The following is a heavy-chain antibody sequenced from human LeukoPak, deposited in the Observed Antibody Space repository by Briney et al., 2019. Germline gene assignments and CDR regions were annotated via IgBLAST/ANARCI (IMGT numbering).Heavy chain of an antibody. Sequence: ASVKVSCKASGYTFTGYYMHWVRQAPGQGLEWMGWINPNSGGTNYAQRFQGRVTMTRDTSTSTVYMELSSLRSEDTAVYYCAREEVEAGKLKWDYWGQGTLVTVSS. CDR1: GYTFTGYY. CDR2: INPNSGGT. CDR3: AREEVEAGKLKWDY. V-gene: IGHV1-2*02. D-gene: IGHD6-19*01. J-gene: IGHJ4*02.